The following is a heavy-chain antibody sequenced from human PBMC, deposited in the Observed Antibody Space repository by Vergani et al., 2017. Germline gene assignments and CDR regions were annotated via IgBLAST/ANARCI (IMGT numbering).Heavy chain of an antibody. J-gene: IGHJ2*01. CDR3: AGIVGASRHVRYWYFDL. V-gene: IGHV4-39*01. CDR2: IYYSGST. CDR1: GGSISSSSYY. D-gene: IGHD1-26*01. Sequence: QLQLQESGPGLVKPSETLSLTCTVSGGSISSSSYYWGWIRQPPGKGLEWIGSIYYSGSTYYNPSLKSRVTISVDTSKNQFSLKLSAVTAADTAVYYCAGIVGASRHVRYWYFDLWGRGTLVTVSS.